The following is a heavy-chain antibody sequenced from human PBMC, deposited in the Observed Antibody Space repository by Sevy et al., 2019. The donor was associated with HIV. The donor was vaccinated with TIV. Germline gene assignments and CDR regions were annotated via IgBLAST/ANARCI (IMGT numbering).Heavy chain of an antibody. D-gene: IGHD1-26*01. CDR1: GGSISSGGYF. J-gene: IGHJ3*01. CDR2: ISYSGST. Sequence: SETLSLTCTVSGGSISSGGYFWTWIRQHPRKGLEWIGSISYSGSTYYTPSLKSRVTISVDMSKNQFSLKLSSVTAADTAVYFCARATNLNAFDFWGQGTMVTVSS. V-gene: IGHV4-31*03. CDR3: ARATNLNAFDF.